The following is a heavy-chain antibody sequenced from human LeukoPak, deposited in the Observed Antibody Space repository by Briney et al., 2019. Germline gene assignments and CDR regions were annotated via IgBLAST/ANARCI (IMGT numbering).Heavy chain of an antibody. CDR3: AREVDYYDSSLGY. CDR1: GGSISSYY. J-gene: IGHJ4*02. D-gene: IGHD3-22*01. V-gene: IGHV4-59*12. CDR2: IYYSGST. Sequence: SETLSLTCTVSGGSISSYYWSWIRQPPGKGLEWIGYIYYSGSTNYNPSLKSRVTISVDTSKNQFSLKLSSVTAADTAVYYCAREVDYYDSSLGYWGQGTLVTVSS.